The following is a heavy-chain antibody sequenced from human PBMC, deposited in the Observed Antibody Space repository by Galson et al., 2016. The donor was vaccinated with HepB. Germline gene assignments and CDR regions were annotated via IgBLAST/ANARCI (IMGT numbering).Heavy chain of an antibody. CDR2: IYYSGST. D-gene: IGHD4-17*01. CDR1: GVSISSERYY. J-gene: IGHJ4*02. V-gene: IGHV4-31*03. Sequence: TLSLTCNVSGVSISSERYYWSWIRQHPGKGLEWIGYIYYSGSTYYNPSLQSRPTISLDTSRNQFSLTMNSVTAADPALYYCLAYMDYDNVYVDHWGQGILVTVSS. CDR3: LAYMDYDNVYVDH.